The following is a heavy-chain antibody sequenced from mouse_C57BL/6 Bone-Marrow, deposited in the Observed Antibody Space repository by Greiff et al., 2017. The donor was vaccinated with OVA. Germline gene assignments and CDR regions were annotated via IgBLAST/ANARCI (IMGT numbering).Heavy chain of an antibody. CDR2: INPGSGGT. CDR1: GYAFTNYL. J-gene: IGHJ2*01. D-gene: IGHD2-1*01. CDR3: ARLGYYAFDY. Sequence: QVQLQQSGAELVRPGTSVKVSCKASGYAFTNYLIEWVKQRPGQGLEWIGVINPGSGGTNYNEKFKGKATLTADKSSSTAYMQLSSLTSEDSAVYFCARLGYYAFDYWGQGTTLTVSS. V-gene: IGHV1-54*01.